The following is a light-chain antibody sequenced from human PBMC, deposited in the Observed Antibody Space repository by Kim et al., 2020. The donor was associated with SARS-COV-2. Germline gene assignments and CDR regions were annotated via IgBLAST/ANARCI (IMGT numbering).Light chain of an antibody. CDR2: GAS. CDR3: QQYGSSPYT. V-gene: IGKV3-20*01. Sequence: LSPGERAPPSCRTSQSVSSSYLAWYQQKPGHAPRLLIYGASSRATGIPDRFSGSGSGTDFALTISRLEPEDFAVYYCQQYGSSPYTFGQGTKLEI. CDR1: QSVSSSY. J-gene: IGKJ2*01.